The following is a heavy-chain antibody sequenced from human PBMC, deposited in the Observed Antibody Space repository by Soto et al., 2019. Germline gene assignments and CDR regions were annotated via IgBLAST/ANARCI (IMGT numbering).Heavy chain of an antibody. Sequence: EVQLVESGGDLVQPGGSLRLSCAASGFTFSRYWMHWVRQAPGGGLVWVSRIDNGGSYTTYPDSVEGRFTISRDNAKNTLYLQMNGLRDDDTAVYYCARESEGTGRRYFDYWGQGTLVTVSS. V-gene: IGHV3-74*01. CDR2: IDNGGSYT. CDR1: GFTFSRYW. CDR3: ARESEGTGRRYFDY. D-gene: IGHD1-1*01. J-gene: IGHJ4*02.